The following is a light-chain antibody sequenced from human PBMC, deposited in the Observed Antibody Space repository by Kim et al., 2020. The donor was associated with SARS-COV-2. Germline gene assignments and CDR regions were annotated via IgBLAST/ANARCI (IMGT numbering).Light chain of an antibody. CDR2: DVS. V-gene: IGLV2-14*03. CDR3: SSYTRSTTNYV. Sequence: QSITISCTGTSSDIGDNNYVSWYQQHPGKAPKLMISDVSNRPSGVSNRFSGSKSGNTASLTISGLQAEDEADYYCSSYTRSTTNYVFGTGTQLTVL. CDR1: SSDIGDNNY. J-gene: IGLJ1*01.